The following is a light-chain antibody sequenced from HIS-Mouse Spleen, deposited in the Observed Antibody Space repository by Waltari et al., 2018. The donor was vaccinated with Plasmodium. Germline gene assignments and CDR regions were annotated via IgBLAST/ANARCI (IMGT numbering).Light chain of an antibody. CDR2: KDS. V-gene: IGLV3-27*01. CDR1: VLEKKY. CDR3: YSAADNNLV. Sequence: SYELTQPSSVSVSPGQTASITCSGDVLEKKYARWYQQKPGQATVLVIYKDSERPSGIPERFSGSSSGTTVTLTISGAQVEDEADYYCYSAADNNLVFGGGTKLTVL. J-gene: IGLJ3*02.